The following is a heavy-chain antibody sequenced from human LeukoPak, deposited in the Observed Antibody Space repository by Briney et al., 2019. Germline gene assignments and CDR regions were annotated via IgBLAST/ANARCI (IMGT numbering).Heavy chain of an antibody. Sequence: GGSLRLSCAASGFTFSSYSMNWVRQAPGKGLEWVSYISSSSSTIYYADSVRGRFTISRDNAKNSLYLQMNSLRDEDTAVYCCARGKWELLWGDYWGQGTLVTVSS. D-gene: IGHD1-26*01. J-gene: IGHJ4*02. V-gene: IGHV3-48*02. CDR3: ARGKWELLWGDY. CDR1: GFTFSSYS. CDR2: ISSSSSTI.